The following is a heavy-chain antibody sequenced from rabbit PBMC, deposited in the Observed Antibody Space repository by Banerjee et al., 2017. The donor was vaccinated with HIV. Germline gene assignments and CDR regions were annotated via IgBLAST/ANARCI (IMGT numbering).Heavy chain of an antibody. J-gene: IGHJ4*01. CDR2: IYTSSGST. V-gene: IGHV1S43*01. Sequence: QQQLEESGGGLVKPGGTLTLTCKASGIDFSSYYYMCWVRQAPGKGLELIACIYTSSGSTWYASWVNGRFTISRSTSLNTVDLRMTSLTAADTATYFCARDLAGVTGWNFNLWGPGTLVTVS. D-gene: IGHD4-1*01. CDR1: GIDFSSYYY. CDR3: ARDLAGVTGWNFNL.